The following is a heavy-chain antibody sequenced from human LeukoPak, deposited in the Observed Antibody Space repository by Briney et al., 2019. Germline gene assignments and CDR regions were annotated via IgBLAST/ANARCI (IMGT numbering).Heavy chain of an antibody. V-gene: IGHV3-74*01. CDR1: GFTFSSYG. J-gene: IGHJ3*02. Sequence: GSLRLSCAASGFTFSSYGMHWVRQVPGKGLVWVSRINSDGSSTSYADSVKGRFTISRDNAKNTLYLQMNSLRAEDTAVYYCARRGASTGAFDIWGQGTMVTVSS. D-gene: IGHD1-26*01. CDR2: INSDGSST. CDR3: ARRGASTGAFDI.